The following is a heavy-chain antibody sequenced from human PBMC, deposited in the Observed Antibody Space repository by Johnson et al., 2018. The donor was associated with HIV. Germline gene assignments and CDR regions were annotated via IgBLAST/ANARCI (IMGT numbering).Heavy chain of an antibody. Sequence: VQLVESGGGVVRPGGSLRLSCAASGFTFDDYGMSWVRQAPGKGLEWVSGINWNGGSTGYADSVKGRFTISRDNAKNSLYLKMNSLRAEDTALYYCARDRGYVWGVTGDASDIWGQGTMFTVSS. D-gene: IGHD3-16*01. V-gene: IGHV3-20*04. CDR1: GFTFDDYG. CDR2: INWNGGST. J-gene: IGHJ3*02. CDR3: ARDRGYVWGVTGDASDI.